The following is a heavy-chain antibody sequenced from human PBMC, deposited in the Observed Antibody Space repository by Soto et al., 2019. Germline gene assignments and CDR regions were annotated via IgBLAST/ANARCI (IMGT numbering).Heavy chain of an antibody. V-gene: IGHV4-59*01. J-gene: IGHJ3*02. CDR3: GRGVRATRVIDI. CDR1: GGSINNYY. Sequence: ASETLSLTCTVSGGSINNYYWSWIRQPPGKGLEWIGYIYYSGSTSYNPSLKSRVTISGDTSKNQFSLKLSSVTAVDTAVYYCGRGVRATRVIDIWGQATMVTVSS. CDR2: IYYSGST. D-gene: IGHD1-26*01.